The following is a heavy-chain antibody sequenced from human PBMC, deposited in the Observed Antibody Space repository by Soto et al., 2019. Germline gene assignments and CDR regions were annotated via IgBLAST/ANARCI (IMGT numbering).Heavy chain of an antibody. CDR3: ARGDCVGGTCYSLAGSFYYDMDV. V-gene: IGHV3-74*02. Sequence: EVQLVESGGGLVQPGGSLRLSCAASGFTFSNYWMYWVRQAPGKGPEWVSRINSDGSVSSHADSVRGRLTISRDNVKNTLYLHMDSLRAEDTAVYFCARGDCVGGTCYSLAGSFYYDMDVWGKGTTVTVFS. CDR2: INSDGSVS. CDR1: GFTFSNYW. J-gene: IGHJ6*03. D-gene: IGHD2-15*01.